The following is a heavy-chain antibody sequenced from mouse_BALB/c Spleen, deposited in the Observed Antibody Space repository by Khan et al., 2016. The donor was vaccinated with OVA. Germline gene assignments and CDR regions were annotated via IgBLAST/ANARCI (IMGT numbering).Heavy chain of an antibody. CDR2: IWGGGGT. CDR3: ARAYYRYDGYYAMDY. CDR1: GFSLSRYN. J-gene: IGHJ4*01. D-gene: IGHD2-14*01. Sequence: QMRLEESGPGLVAPSQSLSITCTVSGFSLSRYNIHWVRQPPGKGLEWLGMIWGGGGTDYNSTLKSRLSIRKDNSKSQVLLKMNSLQTDDTAMYYCARAYYRYDGYYAMDYWGQGTSVTVSS. V-gene: IGHV2-6-4*01.